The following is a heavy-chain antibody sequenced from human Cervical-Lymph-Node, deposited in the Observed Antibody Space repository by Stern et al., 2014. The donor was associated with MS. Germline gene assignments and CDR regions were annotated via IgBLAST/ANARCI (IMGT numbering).Heavy chain of an antibody. CDR2: HFSNDEK. J-gene: IGHJ6*02. CDR1: GFSLSNARMG. D-gene: IGHD6-13*01. CDR3: ARIRPLLSGTDYYYGMDV. V-gene: IGHV2-26*01. Sequence: QVTLKESGPVLVKPTETLTLTCTVSGFSLSNARMGVSWIRQPPGKALEWLAHHFSNDEKSYSTSLKSRLTISKDTSKSQVVLTMTNMDPVDTATYYCARIRPLLSGTDYYYGMDVWGQGTTVTVSS.